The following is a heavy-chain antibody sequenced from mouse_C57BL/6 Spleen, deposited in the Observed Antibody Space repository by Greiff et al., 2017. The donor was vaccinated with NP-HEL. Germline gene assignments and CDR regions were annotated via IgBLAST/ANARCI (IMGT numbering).Heavy chain of an antibody. CDR2: ISYDGST. J-gene: IGHJ3*01. V-gene: IGHV3-6*01. D-gene: IGHD2-3*01. CDR3: ARGHYDSYSFAY. CDR1: GYSITSGYY. Sequence: EVQLQESGPGLVKPSQSLSLPCSVTGYSITSGYYWNWIRQFPGNKLEWMGYISYDGSTNYHPSLKNRISITRDTSKNQFFLKLNSVTTEDTATYYCARGHYDSYSFAYWGQGTLVTVSA.